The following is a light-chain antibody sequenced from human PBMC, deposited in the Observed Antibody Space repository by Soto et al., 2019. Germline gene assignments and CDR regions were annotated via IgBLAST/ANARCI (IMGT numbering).Light chain of an antibody. CDR2: EAD. V-gene: IGLV2-23*01. CDR1: RSDVGSYNF. CDR3: SSYAGDSALI. Sequence: QSALTQPASVSGSPGQSISISCTGSRSDVGSYNFVSWYQLFPGKAPKLIIYEADKRPSGVSSRFSGSKSGFTASLTISGLQAEDEADYFCSSYAGDSALIFGGGTKLTVL. J-gene: IGLJ2*01.